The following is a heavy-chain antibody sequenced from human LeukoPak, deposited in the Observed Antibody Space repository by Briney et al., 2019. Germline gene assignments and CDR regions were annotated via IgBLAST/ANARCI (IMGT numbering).Heavy chain of an antibody. V-gene: IGHV3-23*01. CDR1: GFTFSSYA. Sequence: HPGGSLRLSCAASGFTFSSYAMSWVRQAPGKGLEWVSAISGSGGSTYYADSVKGRFTISRDNSKNTLYLQMNSLRAEDTAVYYCAKAYYGSGSYNNWFDPWGQGTLVTVSS. CDR2: ISGSGGST. CDR3: AKAYYGSGSYNNWFDP. J-gene: IGHJ5*02. D-gene: IGHD3-10*01.